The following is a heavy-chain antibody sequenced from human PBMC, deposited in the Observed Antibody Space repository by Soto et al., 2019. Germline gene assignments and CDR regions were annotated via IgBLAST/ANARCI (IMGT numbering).Heavy chain of an antibody. CDR1: VGSISSSNW. Sequence: PSETLSLTCAVSVGSISSSNWWSWVRQPPGKGLEWIGEIYHSGSTNYNPSLKSRVTISVDKSKNQFSLKLSSVTAADTAVYYCARAIAVAGTVHYYYGMDVWGQGTTVTVSS. V-gene: IGHV4-4*02. J-gene: IGHJ6*02. D-gene: IGHD6-19*01. CDR2: IYHSGST. CDR3: ARAIAVAGTVHYYYGMDV.